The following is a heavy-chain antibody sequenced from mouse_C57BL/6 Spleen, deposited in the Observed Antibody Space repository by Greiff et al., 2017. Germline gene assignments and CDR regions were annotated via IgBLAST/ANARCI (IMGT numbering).Heavy chain of an antibody. CDR2: IHPNSGST. CDR1: GFTFSSYG. V-gene: IGHV1-64*01. J-gene: IGHJ1*03. Sequence: VQLLQSGGGLVKPGGSVKLSCKASGFTFSSYGMHWVQQRPGQGLEWIAMIHPNSGSTNYNEKVKSKVTLTIDKASSTAYMQLSSLTSEDSAVYYCARDYGSSSWWFAVWGTGTTVTVSS. D-gene: IGHD1-1*01. CDR3: ARDYGSSSWWFAV.